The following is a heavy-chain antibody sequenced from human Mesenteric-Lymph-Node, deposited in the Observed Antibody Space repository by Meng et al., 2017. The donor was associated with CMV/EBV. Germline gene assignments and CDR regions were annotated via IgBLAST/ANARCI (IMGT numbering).Heavy chain of an antibody. Sequence: GESLKISCAASGFTFSSYVMSWVRQAPGKGLEWVSAISGSGGSTYYADSVKGRFTISRDNSKNTLYLQMNSLRAEDTAVYYCAKEISRYYDFWSGSTYAMDVWGQGTTVTVSS. CDR1: GFTFSSYV. J-gene: IGHJ6*02. CDR3: AKEISRYYDFWSGSTYAMDV. D-gene: IGHD3-3*01. V-gene: IGHV3-23*01. CDR2: ISGSGGST.